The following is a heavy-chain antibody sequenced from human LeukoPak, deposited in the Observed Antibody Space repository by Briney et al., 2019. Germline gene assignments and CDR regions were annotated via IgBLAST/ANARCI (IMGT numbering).Heavy chain of an antibody. CDR3: ARHFSTQLNRGHYYYMDV. D-gene: IGHD5-18*01. V-gene: IGHV4-59*01. Sequence: SETLSLTCTVSGGSISGYYWSWIRQPPGKGLEYIGHIYYSGSTDYNPSLKSRTTISVDMFKNQFSLKLSSVTAADTALYYCARHFSTQLNRGHYYYMDVWGKGTTVTVSS. CDR2: IYYSGST. CDR1: GGSISGYY. J-gene: IGHJ6*03.